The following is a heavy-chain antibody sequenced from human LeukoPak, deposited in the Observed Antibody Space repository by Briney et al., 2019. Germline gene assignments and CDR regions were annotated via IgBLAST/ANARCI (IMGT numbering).Heavy chain of an antibody. CDR3: ASSTAIGY. J-gene: IGHJ4*02. CDR1: GFTFSTYE. CDR2: ISGSGRTI. V-gene: IGHV3-48*03. Sequence: GGSLRLSCAASGFTFSTYEMNWVRQAPGKGLEWVSYISGSGRTIYYADSVKGRFTISRDNAQNSLYLQMNSLRTEDTAVYYCASSTAIGYWGQGTLVTVSS.